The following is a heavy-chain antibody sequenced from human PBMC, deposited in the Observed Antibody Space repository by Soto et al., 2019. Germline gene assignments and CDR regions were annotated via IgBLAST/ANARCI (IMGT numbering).Heavy chain of an antibody. D-gene: IGHD1-1*01. Sequence: VSCKASGYTFSDYYIHWVRQAPGQGLEWMGWINPNSGGTKYAPKFQGGVTMTRDTSITTAYMELSRLRSGDTAVYYCAREPATAKPEGVDFWGQGTLVTVSS. V-gene: IGHV1-2*02. CDR1: GYTFSDYY. CDR2: INPNSGGT. J-gene: IGHJ4*02. CDR3: AREPATAKPEGVDF.